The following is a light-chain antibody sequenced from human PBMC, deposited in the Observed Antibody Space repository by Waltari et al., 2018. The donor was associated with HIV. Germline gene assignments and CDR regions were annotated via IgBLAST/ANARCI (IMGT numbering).Light chain of an antibody. J-gene: IGLJ3*02. CDR2: RDN. CDR1: RSNIGSSV. V-gene: IGLV1-44*01. Sequence: QSVLTQPPSASGTPGQRVSISCSGRRSNIGSSVVSWYQQSPGSAPKVLIYRDNQRPSGVPDRFSGSKSGTSASLAINGLQSDDEADYYCATRDDSLNAWVFGGGTKLTVL. CDR3: ATRDDSLNAWV.